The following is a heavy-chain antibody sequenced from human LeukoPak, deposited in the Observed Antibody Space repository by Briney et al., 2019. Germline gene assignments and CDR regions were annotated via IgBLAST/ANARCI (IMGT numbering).Heavy chain of an antibody. CDR1: GFTFSSYG. CDR2: ISGSGGST. Sequence: QPGGSLRLSCAASGFTFSSYGMHWVRQAPGKGLEWVSAISGSGGSTYYADSVKGRFTISRDNSKNTLYLQMNSLRAEDTAVYYCAKDQTAGGHIVVVPAAIRRDAFDIWGQGTMVTVSS. D-gene: IGHD2-2*01. CDR3: AKDQTAGGHIVVVPAAIRRDAFDI. J-gene: IGHJ3*02. V-gene: IGHV3-23*01.